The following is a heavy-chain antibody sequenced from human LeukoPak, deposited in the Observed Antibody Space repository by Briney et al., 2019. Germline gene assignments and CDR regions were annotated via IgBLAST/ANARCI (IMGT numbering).Heavy chain of an antibody. V-gene: IGHV3-48*03. CDR2: ISSSGSTI. Sequence: GGSLRLSCAASGFTFSSYEMNWVRQAPGKGLEWVSYISSSGSTIYYADSVKGRFTISRDNSKNTLYLQMNSLRAEDTAVYYCARDNSSPYYFDYWGQGTLVTVSS. CDR3: ARDNSSPYYFDY. CDR1: GFTFSSYE. D-gene: IGHD6-6*01. J-gene: IGHJ4*02.